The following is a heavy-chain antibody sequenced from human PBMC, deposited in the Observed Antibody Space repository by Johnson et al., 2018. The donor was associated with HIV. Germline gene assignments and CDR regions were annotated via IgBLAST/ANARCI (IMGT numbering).Heavy chain of an antibody. D-gene: IGHD2-2*01. CDR3: ARSGYCTTSSCTDDAFDI. Sequence: VQLVESGGGLVQPGGSLRLSCAASGFTFSSYAMSWVRQAPGKGLVWVSRIKTDGSSTSYADSVKGRFTISRDNAKNTLYLEMKSLRVDDTAVYYCARSGYCTTSSCTDDAFDIWGQGTMVTVSS. J-gene: IGHJ3*02. CDR1: GFTFSSYA. CDR2: IKTDGSST. V-gene: IGHV3-74*02.